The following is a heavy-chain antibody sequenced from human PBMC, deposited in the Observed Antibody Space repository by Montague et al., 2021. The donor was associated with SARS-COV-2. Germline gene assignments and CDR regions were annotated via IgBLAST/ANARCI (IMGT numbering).Heavy chain of an antibody. D-gene: IGHD5-12*01. CDR3: ARHGWGWLRLLRPFDY. Sequence: SETLSLTCTVSGGSISSSTYYWGWIRQPPGKGLEWIGSIYYSGSTYHNPSLKSRVTISVDTSKNQFSLKPSSVTAADTAVYYCARHGWGWLRLLRPFDYWGQGPRFKDSS. J-gene: IGHJ4*02. CDR2: IYYSGST. V-gene: IGHV4-39*01. CDR1: GGSISSSTYY.